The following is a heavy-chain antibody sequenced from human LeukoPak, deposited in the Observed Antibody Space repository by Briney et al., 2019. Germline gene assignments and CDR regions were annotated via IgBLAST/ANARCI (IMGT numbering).Heavy chain of an antibody. V-gene: IGHV3-23*01. J-gene: IGHJ4*02. D-gene: IGHD2-21*02. CDR1: GFTFSSYS. CDR3: AKDSEVTAIVGYFDS. CDR2: ISSSGGST. Sequence: GGSLRLSCAASGFTFSSYSMNWVRQAPGKGLEWVSFISSSGGSTYYADSVKGRFTISRDNSKNTLYLQMKSLRAEDTAVYYCAKDSEVTAIVGYFDSWGQGTLVTVSS.